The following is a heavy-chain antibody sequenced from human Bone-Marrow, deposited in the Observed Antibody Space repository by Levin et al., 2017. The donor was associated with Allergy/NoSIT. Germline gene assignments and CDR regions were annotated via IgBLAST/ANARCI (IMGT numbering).Heavy chain of an antibody. V-gene: IGHV1-46*01. D-gene: IGHD6-13*01. CDR1: GYPFTNYY. J-gene: IGHJ5*02. CDR3: ARDNRFPPAGTGWFDP. Sequence: ASVKVSCKASGYPFTNYYMHWLRQAPGQGRQGMGLINPSGGSRTYAQKFQGRVTMTRDTTTGTVYMELISLTYEDTGIYYCARDNRFPPAGTGWFDPWGQGTLVSVSS. CDR2: INPSGGSR.